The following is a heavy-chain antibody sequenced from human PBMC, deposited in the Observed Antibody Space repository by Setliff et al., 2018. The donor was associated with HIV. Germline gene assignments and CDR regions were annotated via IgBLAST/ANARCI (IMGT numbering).Heavy chain of an antibody. D-gene: IGHD3-22*01. CDR2: ISGSAGST. CDR1: GFTFSSFA. CDR3: AKETFYYDSSGYWPEPGYYFDY. Sequence: LRLSCAASGFTFSSFAMTWVRQAPGKGLEWVSSISGSAGSTYYADSVKGRFTISRDNSKNTLYLQMNSLRAEDTAVYYCAKETFYYDSSGYWPEPGYYFDYWGQGTLVTVSS. V-gene: IGHV3-23*01. J-gene: IGHJ4*02.